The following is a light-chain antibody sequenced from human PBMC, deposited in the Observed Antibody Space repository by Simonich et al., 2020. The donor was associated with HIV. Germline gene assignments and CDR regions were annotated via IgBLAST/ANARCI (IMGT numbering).Light chain of an antibody. V-gene: IGKV4-1*01. J-gene: IGKJ4*01. CDR3: QQYYSTPLT. CDR1: QSVLYSSNNKNY. CDR2: WAS. Sequence: DIVMTQSPDSLAVSLGERATINCKSSQSVLYSSNNKNYLACYQQKPGQPPKLLIYWASTRESGVPDRFSGSGSGTDVTLTISSLQAEDVAVYYCQQYYSTPLTFGGGTKVEIK.